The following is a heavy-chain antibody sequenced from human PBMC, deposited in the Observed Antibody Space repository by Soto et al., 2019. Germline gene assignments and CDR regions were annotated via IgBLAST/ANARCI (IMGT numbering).Heavy chain of an antibody. CDR3: ARDLAVAGFDY. CDR1: GFTFSSYS. Sequence: GGSLRLSCAASGFTFSSYSMNWVRQAPGKGLEWVSSISSSSSYIYYANSVKGRFTVSGDNAKNSLFLQMNSLRAEDTAVYYCARDLAVAGFDYWGQGALVTVSS. CDR2: ISSSSSYI. V-gene: IGHV3-21*01. D-gene: IGHD6-19*01. J-gene: IGHJ4*02.